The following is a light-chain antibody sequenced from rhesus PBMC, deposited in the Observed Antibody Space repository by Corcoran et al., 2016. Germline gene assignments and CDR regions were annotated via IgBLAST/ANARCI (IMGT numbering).Light chain of an antibody. CDR3: QHGYGTPWT. Sequence: DIQMTQSPSSLSASVGDRVTITCRASENVHNFLNWYQQKPGKAPKFMIYKASTLQSGVPSRFSGSGSGIDYTFTISSLQPEDVATYYCQHGYGTPWTFGQGTKVEIK. V-gene: IGKV1-74*01. CDR1: ENVHNF. CDR2: KAS. J-gene: IGKJ1*01.